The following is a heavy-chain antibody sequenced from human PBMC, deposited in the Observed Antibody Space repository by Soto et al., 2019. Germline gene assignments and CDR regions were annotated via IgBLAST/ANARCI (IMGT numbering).Heavy chain of an antibody. D-gene: IGHD2-21*01. V-gene: IGHV3-23*01. Sequence: GGSLRLSCAASGFTFSSYAMSWVRQAPGKGLEWVSAISGSGGSTYYADSVKGRFTISRDNSKNTLYLQMDSLRAEDTAVYYCAKFLWMTDYYYYGMDVWGQGTTVTVSS. CDR3: AKFLWMTDYYYYGMDV. CDR1: GFTFSSYA. J-gene: IGHJ6*02. CDR2: ISGSGGST.